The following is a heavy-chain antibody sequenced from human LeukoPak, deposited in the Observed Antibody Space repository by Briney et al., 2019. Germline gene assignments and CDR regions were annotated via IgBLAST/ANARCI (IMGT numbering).Heavy chain of an antibody. V-gene: IGHV3-43*02. Sequence: GGSLRLSCAASGFTFDDYAMHWVRQAPGKGLEWVSLISGDGGSTYYADSVKGRFTISRDNSKNSLYLQMNSLRTEDTALYYCAKVLGYYNSSGYYQEGGFDYWGQGTLVTVSS. CDR3: AKVLGYYNSSGYYQEGGFDY. J-gene: IGHJ4*02. D-gene: IGHD3-22*01. CDR2: ISGDGGST. CDR1: GFTFDDYA.